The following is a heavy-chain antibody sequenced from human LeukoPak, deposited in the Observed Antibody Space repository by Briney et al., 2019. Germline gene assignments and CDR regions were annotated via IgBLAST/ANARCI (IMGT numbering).Heavy chain of an antibody. V-gene: IGHV3-23*01. J-gene: IGHJ4*02. Sequence: GGSLRLSCEASGFTFRKYAMNWVRQAPGKGLEWVSAISGSGGSTYYADSVKGRFTISRDNSKNTLYLQMNSLRAEDTAVYYCAKLVQDDYWGQGTLVTVSS. CDR1: GFTFRKYA. D-gene: IGHD1-1*01. CDR3: AKLVQDDY. CDR2: ISGSGGST.